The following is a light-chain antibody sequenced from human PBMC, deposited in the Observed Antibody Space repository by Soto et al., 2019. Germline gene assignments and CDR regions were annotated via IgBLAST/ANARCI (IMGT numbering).Light chain of an antibody. V-gene: IGKV3-15*01. Sequence: EIVMTQSPATLSVSPGERATLSCRASESIDNKLAWYQKKPGQGPRLLIYAASTRATDIPARFSGSGSGTESPLSINSLQSEDFALYFCQHDYNWPLTFGGGTKVEI. CDR3: QHDYNWPLT. CDR1: ESIDNK. J-gene: IGKJ4*01. CDR2: AAS.